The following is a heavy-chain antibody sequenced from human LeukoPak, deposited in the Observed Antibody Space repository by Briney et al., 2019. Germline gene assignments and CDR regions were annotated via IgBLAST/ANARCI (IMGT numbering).Heavy chain of an antibody. D-gene: IGHD2-8*01. Sequence: PSETLSLTCAVYGGSFSGYYWSWIRQPPGKGLEWIGEINHSESTNYNPSLKSRVTISVDTSKNQFSLKLSSVTAADTAVYYCARGLDVLMVYARGPTYFDYWGQGTLVTVSS. CDR2: INHSEST. CDR1: GGSFSGYY. V-gene: IGHV4-34*01. CDR3: ARGLDVLMVYARGPTYFDY. J-gene: IGHJ4*02.